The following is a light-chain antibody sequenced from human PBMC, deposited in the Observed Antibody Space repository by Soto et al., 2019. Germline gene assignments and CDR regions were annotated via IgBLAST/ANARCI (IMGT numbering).Light chain of an antibody. CDR1: QTVRSN. Sequence: EIVMTQSPASLSVSPGERATLSCRASQTVRSNLAWYQQKPGQAPRLLIYGASSRATAFPARFSGSGSGTEFTLTISSLQSEDFAVYFCQQYNNWPRIAFGQGTRLEIK. CDR3: QQYNNWPRIA. J-gene: IGKJ5*01. CDR2: GAS. V-gene: IGKV3-15*01.